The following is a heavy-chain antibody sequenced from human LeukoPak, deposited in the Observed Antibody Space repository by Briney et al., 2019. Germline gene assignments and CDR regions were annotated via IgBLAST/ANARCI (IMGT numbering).Heavy chain of an antibody. CDR3: ARANSSSWHYFDY. V-gene: IGHV3-30*04. D-gene: IGHD6-13*01. J-gene: IGHJ4*02. CDR1: GSTFSDYT. CDR2: ISYDGGQK. Sequence: PAGGSLRLSCAASGSTFSDYTMHWVRQAPGKGLEWVAVISYDGGQKYHADSVKGRFTISRDNSKNTVSLQMNSLRAEDTAVFYCARANSSSWHYFDYWGQGTLVTVSS.